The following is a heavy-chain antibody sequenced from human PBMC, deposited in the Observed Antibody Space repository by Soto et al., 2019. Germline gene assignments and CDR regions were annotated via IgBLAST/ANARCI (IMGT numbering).Heavy chain of an antibody. CDR2: ISYDGSNK. J-gene: IGHJ4*02. CDR3: AKTDILTGYSPSGYFDY. D-gene: IGHD3-9*01. Sequence: QVQLVESGGGVVQPGRSLRLSCAASGFTFSSYGMHWVRQAPGKGLEWVAVISYDGSNKYYADSVKGRFTISRDNSKNTLYLQMNSLSAEDTAVYYCAKTDILTGYSPSGYFDYWGQGTLVTVSS. V-gene: IGHV3-30*18. CDR1: GFTFSSYG.